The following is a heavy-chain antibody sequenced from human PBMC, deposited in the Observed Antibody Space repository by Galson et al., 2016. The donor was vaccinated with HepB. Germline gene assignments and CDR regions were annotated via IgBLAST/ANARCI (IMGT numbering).Heavy chain of an antibody. CDR1: GFTFSSYE. V-gene: IGHV3-48*03. CDR2: ISGSGRSQ. D-gene: IGHD2/OR15-2a*01. CDR3: AKDGFSYKSTSMIQAF. J-gene: IGHJ4*02. Sequence: SLRLSCAASGFTFSSYEMNWVRQAPGKGLEWVSFISGSGRSQNYADSVKGRFTISRDNSRNTLYLQMNSLRAEDTAVYYCAKDGFSYKSTSMIQAFWGQGTLVTVSS.